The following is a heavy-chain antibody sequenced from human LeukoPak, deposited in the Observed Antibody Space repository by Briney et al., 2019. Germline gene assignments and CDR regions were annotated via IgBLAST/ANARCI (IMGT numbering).Heavy chain of an antibody. V-gene: IGHV4-59*02. CDR3: ARGPRPAYGMDV. CDR1: GGSVSSHF. CDR2: IYYSGST. Sequence: SETLSLTCTVSGGSVSSHFWSWIRQPPGKGLEWIGYIYYSGSTNYNPSLKSRVTISVDTSKNQFSLKLSSVTAADTAVYYCARGPRPAYGMDVWGQGTTVTVSS. J-gene: IGHJ6*02.